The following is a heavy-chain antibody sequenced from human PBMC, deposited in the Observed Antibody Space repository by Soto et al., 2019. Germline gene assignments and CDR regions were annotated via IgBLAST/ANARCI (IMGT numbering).Heavy chain of an antibody. J-gene: IGHJ6*02. D-gene: IGHD3-22*01. CDR2: IIPIFGTA. Sequence: QVQLVQSGAEVKKPGSSVKVSCKASGGTFSSYAISWVRQAPGQGLEWMGGIIPIFGTANYAQKFQGRVTITADESTSTAYRELSSLRSEDTAVYYCARDRDYYDSSGYSSPYGMDVWGQGTTVTVSS. CDR1: GGTFSSYA. V-gene: IGHV1-69*01. CDR3: ARDRDYYDSSGYSSPYGMDV.